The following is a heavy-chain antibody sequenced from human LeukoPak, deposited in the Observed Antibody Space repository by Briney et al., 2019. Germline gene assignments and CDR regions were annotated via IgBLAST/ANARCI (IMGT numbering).Heavy chain of an antibody. CDR1: GASIRSYY. Sequence: PSETLSLTCTVSGASIRSYYWSWIRQPTGKGLEWIGRIYTSGSTNYNPSLKSRVTMSVDTSKNQFSLKLSSVTAADTAVYYCARDAGYCSGGSCLNWFDPWGQGTLVTVSS. V-gene: IGHV4-4*07. CDR3: ARDAGYCSGGSCLNWFDP. J-gene: IGHJ5*02. CDR2: IYTSGST. D-gene: IGHD2-15*01.